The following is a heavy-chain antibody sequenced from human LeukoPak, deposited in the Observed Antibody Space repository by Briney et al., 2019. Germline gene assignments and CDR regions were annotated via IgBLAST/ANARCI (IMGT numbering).Heavy chain of an antibody. D-gene: IGHD2-15*01. V-gene: IGHV4-39*07. CDR2: IYYSGST. CDR3: ARVAAKTADY. Sequence: SETLSLTCTVSGGSIGRSSYYWGWIRQPPGKGLEWIGSIYYSGSTNYNSSLKSRVSISVDTSKDQFSLKLSSVTAADTAIYYCARVAAKTADYWGQGTLVTVSS. CDR1: GGSIGRSSYY. J-gene: IGHJ4*02.